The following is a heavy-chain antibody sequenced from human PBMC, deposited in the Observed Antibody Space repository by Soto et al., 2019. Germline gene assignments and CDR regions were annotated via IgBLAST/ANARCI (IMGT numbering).Heavy chain of an antibody. CDR2: IIPIFGTA. V-gene: IGHV1-69*01. J-gene: IGHJ6*02. CDR3: ARDEYSSSYGVYYYGMDV. Sequence: QVQLVQSGAEVKKPGSWVMVSWKASGGTFSSYAISWVRQAPGQGLEWMGGIIPIFGTANYAQKFQGRVTITADESTSTAYMELSSLRSEDTAVYYCARDEYSSSYGVYYYGMDVWGQGTTVTASS. CDR1: GGTFSSYA. D-gene: IGHD6-6*01.